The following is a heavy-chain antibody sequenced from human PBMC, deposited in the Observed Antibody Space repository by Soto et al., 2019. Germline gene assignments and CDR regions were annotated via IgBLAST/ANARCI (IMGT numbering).Heavy chain of an antibody. J-gene: IGHJ4*02. V-gene: IGHV4-4*02. CDR3: VRESYSDSSGYYALDY. CDR2: IHHSGST. D-gene: IGHD3-22*01. CDR1: GGSISSNYW. Sequence: QVQLQESGPGLVKPSGTLSLTCAVSGGSISSNYWWSWVRQPPGKGLEWIGEIHHSGSTNYNPSVKSRVTISVDKSKNQFSLKLSSVTASDTAVSYCVRESYSDSSGYYALDYWGQGTLLTVSS.